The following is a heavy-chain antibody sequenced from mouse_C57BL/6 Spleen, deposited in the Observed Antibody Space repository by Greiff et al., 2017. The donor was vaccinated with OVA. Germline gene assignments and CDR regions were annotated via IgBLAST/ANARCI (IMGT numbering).Heavy chain of an antibody. D-gene: IGHD2-4*01. Sequence: QVQLQQPGAELVKPGASVKLSCKASGYTFTSYWMHWVKQRPGRGLEWIGRIDPNSGGTKYNEKFKSKATLTVDTPSSTAYMQLSSLTSEDSAVYYCARWGIYDDSFAYWGQGTLVTVSA. CDR2: IDPNSGGT. V-gene: IGHV1-72*01. CDR1: GYTFTSYW. CDR3: ARWGIYDDSFAY. J-gene: IGHJ3*01.